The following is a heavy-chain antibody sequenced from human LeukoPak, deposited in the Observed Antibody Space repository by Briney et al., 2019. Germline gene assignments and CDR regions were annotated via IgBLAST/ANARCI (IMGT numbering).Heavy chain of an antibody. J-gene: IGHJ6*02. V-gene: IGHV3-43*02. CDR2: ITGDGSTT. CDR1: GFTFEDFS. Sequence: GGSLRLSCAASGFTFEDFSMHWVRQAPGKGLEWLSLITGDGSTTYYTDSVKGRFTVSRDNTKNSLYLQMNSLNTGDSAVYYCAKDKSIYSYALDVWGQGTTVIVSS. D-gene: IGHD3-16*01. CDR3: AKDKSIYSYALDV.